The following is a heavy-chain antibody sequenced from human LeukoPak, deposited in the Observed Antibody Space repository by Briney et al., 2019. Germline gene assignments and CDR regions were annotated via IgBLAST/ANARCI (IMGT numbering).Heavy chain of an antibody. CDR1: GGSISSYY. D-gene: IGHD2-2*01. CDR2: IYYSGST. V-gene: IGHV4-59*01. J-gene: IGHJ1*01. Sequence: PSETLSLTCTVSGGSISSYYRSWIRQPPGKGLEWIGYIYYSGSTNYNPSLKSRVTISVDTSKNQFSLKLSSVTAADTAVYYCATTTPYCSSTSDCQGVYFQHWGQGTLVTVSS. CDR3: ATTTPYCSSTSDCQGVYFQH.